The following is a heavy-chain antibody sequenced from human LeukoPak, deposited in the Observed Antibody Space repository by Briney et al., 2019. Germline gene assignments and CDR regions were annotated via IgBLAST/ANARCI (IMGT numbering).Heavy chain of an antibody. D-gene: IGHD6-13*01. J-gene: IGHJ4*02. CDR3: ARLSGYSSIDY. Sequence: PGGSLRLSCAASGFTFRDYWMHWVRQAPGKGLVWVSRLHSDGSNTTYADSVKGRFTISRDNAKNTLYLQMNSLRAEDTAVYYCARLSGYSSIDYLGQGALVTVSS. V-gene: IGHV3-74*01. CDR2: LHSDGSNT. CDR1: GFTFRDYW.